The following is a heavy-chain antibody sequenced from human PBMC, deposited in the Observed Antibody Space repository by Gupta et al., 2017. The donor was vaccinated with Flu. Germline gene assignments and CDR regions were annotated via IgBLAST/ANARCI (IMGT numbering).Heavy chain of an antibody. CDR2: IYPGDSDT. J-gene: IGHJ4*02. V-gene: IGHV5-51*01. Sequence: EVQLVQSGAEVKKPGESLKISCKGSGYSFTSYWIGWVRQMPGKGLEWMGIIYPGDSDTRYSPSFQGQVTISADKSISTAYLQWSSLKASDTAMYYCARALRYFDWLLPRGGGYYFDYWGQGTLVTVSS. D-gene: IGHD3-9*01. CDR3: ARALRYFDWLLPRGGGYYFDY. CDR1: GYSFTSYW.